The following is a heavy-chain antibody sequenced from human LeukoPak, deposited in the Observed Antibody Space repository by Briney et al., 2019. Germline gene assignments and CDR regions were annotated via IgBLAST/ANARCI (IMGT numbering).Heavy chain of an antibody. CDR3: EREEHRLAAAGTSAFDL. J-gene: IGHJ3*01. Sequence: GGSLRLSCAASGFTFSDYWMHWVRQAPGKGLAWVSHINIDGGLTNYADSVKGRFTVSRDNARNTLYLQMSSLRAEDTAIYFCEREEHRLAAAGTSAFDLGGQGTLVTVSP. CDR1: GFTFSDYW. CDR2: INIDGGLT. D-gene: IGHD6-13*01. V-gene: IGHV3-74*01.